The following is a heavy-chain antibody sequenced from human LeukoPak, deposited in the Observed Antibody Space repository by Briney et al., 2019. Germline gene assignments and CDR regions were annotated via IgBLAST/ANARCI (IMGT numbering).Heavy chain of an antibody. J-gene: IGHJ6*03. Sequence: SETLSLTCTVSGGSISSGSYYWSWIRQPPGKGLEWIGSIYYSGSTYYNPSLKSRVTISVDTSKNQFSLKLSSVTAADTAVYYCATSPSYYYYYMDVWGKGTTVTISS. V-gene: IGHV4-39*07. CDR2: IYYSGST. CDR3: ATSPSYYYYYMDV. CDR1: GGSISSGSYY.